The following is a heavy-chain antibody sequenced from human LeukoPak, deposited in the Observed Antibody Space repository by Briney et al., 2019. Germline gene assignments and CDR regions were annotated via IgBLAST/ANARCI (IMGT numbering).Heavy chain of an antibody. CDR1: GLTFSSYW. CDR2: IKQDGSDK. Sequence: GGSLRLSCVASGLTFSSYWMSWVRQAPGRGLEWVANIKQDGSDKYYVDSVKGRFTISRDNAKKPLYLQMNSLRAEDTAVYYCATGQQLGYWGQGTLVTVSS. D-gene: IGHD6-13*01. CDR3: ATGQQLGY. J-gene: IGHJ4*02. V-gene: IGHV3-7*01.